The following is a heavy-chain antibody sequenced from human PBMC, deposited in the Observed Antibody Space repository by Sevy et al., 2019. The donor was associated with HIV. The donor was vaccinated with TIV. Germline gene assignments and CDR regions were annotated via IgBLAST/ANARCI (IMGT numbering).Heavy chain of an antibody. CDR2: IYSSGNP. V-gene: IGHV4-39*01. CDR1: GGSISSSSYY. J-gene: IGHJ1*01. CDR3: ARHIEAARLQH. D-gene: IGHD6-6*01. Sequence: LLQLRKTLSLTCTVSGGSISSSSYYWGWIRQPPGKGPEWIGSIYSSGNPYYNPSLKSRVTISVDTSRNQFSLKMSSVTAADTAVYYCARHIEAARLQHWGQGTLVTVSS.